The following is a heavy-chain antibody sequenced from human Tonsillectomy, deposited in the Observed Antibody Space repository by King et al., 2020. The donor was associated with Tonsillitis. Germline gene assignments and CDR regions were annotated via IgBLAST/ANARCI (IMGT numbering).Heavy chain of an antibody. D-gene: IGHD2-2*01. J-gene: IGHJ5*02. Sequence: QLVQSGAEVKKPGSSVKVSCKASGGTFSGYGINWVRQAPGQGPEWMGGIIPLFGTADYAQKFQGRVTITADESTSTVYMEVISLRSEDTAVYYCARAVKPAARNNWFDPWGQGTLVTVSS. CDR2: IIPLFGTA. CDR1: GGTFSGYG. V-gene: IGHV1-69*01. CDR3: ARAVKPAARNNWFDP.